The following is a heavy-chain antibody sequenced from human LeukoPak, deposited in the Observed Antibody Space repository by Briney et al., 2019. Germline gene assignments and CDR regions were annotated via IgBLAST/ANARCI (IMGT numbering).Heavy chain of an antibody. CDR1: GGSVSSGSYY. CDR3: ARGYSSSWYRRYYYGMDV. V-gene: IGHV4-61*01. CDR2: IYYSGST. D-gene: IGHD6-13*01. J-gene: IGHJ6*02. Sequence: SETLSLTCTVSGGSVSSGSYYWSWIRQPPGKGLEWIGYIYYSGSTNYNPSLKSRVTISVDTSKNQFSLKLSSVTAADTAVYYCARGYSSSWYRRYYYGMDVWGQGTTVTVSS.